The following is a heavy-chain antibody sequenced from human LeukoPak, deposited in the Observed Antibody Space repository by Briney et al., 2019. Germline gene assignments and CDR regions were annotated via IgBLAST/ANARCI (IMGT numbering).Heavy chain of an antibody. D-gene: IGHD1-1*01. Sequence: GSLRLSCEASGFTFSNSAMSWVRQAPGKGPEWVSGISGSGSSTYYPDSVKGRFTSSRDNSKNTLYLQMNSLRAEDTAVYYCATYRGYPVDYWGQGTLVTVSS. J-gene: IGHJ4*02. V-gene: IGHV3-23*01. CDR3: ATYRGYPVDY. CDR2: ISGSGSST. CDR1: GFTFSNSA.